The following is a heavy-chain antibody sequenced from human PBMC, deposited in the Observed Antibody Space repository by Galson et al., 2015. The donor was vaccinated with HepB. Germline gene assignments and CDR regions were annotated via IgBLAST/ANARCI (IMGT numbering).Heavy chain of an antibody. CDR1: GFTFSSYG. V-gene: IGHV3-33*01. J-gene: IGHJ6*02. D-gene: IGHD3-3*01. CDR3: ARDRVFDFWSGYSYYYYGMDV. CDR2: IWYDGSNK. Sequence: SLRLSCAASGFTFSSYGMHWVRQAPGKGLEWVAVIWYDGSNKYYADSVKGRFTISRDNSKNTLYLQMNSLRAEDTAVYYCARDRVFDFWSGYSYYYYGMDVWGQGTTVTVSS.